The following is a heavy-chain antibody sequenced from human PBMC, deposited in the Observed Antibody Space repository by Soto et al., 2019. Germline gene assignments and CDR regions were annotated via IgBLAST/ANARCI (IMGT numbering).Heavy chain of an antibody. CDR2: IYSGCST. J-gene: IGHJ4*02. CDR1: GFTVSSHY. V-gene: IGHV3-66*01. CDR3: ARDRTISDYRSSGALGL. Sequence: EVQLVESGGGLVQPGGSLRLSCAASGFTVSSHYMSWVRQAPGKGLEWVSVIYSGCSTYYAKSVTGRFIISTDNSKSTVYLQMNSLRAEDTAVYYCARDRTISDYRSSGALGLWGQGTLVSVSS. D-gene: IGHD6-6*01.